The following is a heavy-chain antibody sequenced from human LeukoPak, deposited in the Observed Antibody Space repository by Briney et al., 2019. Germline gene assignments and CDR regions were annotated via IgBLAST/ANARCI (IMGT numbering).Heavy chain of an antibody. D-gene: IGHD6-19*01. CDR3: ARDKSIKQWLVPQNYYFDY. J-gene: IGHJ4*02. Sequence: PGGSLRLSCAASGFTLSSYWMHRVRQVPGKGLVWVSRIKSDGSDTRYADSVKGRFTISRDNAKNALYLQMNSLRAEDTAVYYCARDKSIKQWLVPQNYYFDYWGQGTLVTVSS. V-gene: IGHV3-74*01. CDR2: IKSDGSDT. CDR1: GFTLSSYW.